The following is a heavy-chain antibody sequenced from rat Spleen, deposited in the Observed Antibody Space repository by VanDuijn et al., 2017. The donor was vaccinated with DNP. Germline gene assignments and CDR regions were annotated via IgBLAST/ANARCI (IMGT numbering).Heavy chain of an antibody. CDR2: MSSGGST. CDR3: ARSPAGKYNGWLAY. D-gene: IGHD1-5*01. Sequence: QVQLKESGPGLVQPSQTLSLTCTVSGFSLTSYTVSWVRQPPGKGLEWIASMSSGGSTYYNSALKSRLSISRDTSKSQVFLKMNSLQTEDTAMYFCARSPAGKYNGWLAYWGQGTLVTVSS. V-gene: IGHV2-6*01. CDR1: GFSLTSYT. J-gene: IGHJ3*01.